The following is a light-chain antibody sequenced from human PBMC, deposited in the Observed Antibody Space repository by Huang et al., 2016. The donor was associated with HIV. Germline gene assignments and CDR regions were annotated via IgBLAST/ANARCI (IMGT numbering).Light chain of an antibody. V-gene: IGKV1-5*03. CDR3: QQYSSYIQWT. CDR2: QAS. J-gene: IGKJ1*01. Sequence: DIQMTQSPSTLSASVGGRVTIICRASQSVRSWLAWYQQKPGKAPKLLIYQASTLQNGVPSRFSGSGSGTEFTLTISSLQPDDFATYYCQQYSSYIQWTFGQGTKVEI. CDR1: QSVRSW.